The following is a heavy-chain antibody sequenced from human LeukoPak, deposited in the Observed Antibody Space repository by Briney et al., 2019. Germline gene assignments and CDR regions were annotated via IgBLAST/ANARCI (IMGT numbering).Heavy chain of an antibody. V-gene: IGHV1-2*02. D-gene: IGHD2-15*01. CDR3: ARDGQGYLVSVMNWFDP. CDR1: GYTFNDYY. Sequence: GASVKVSCKASGYTFNDYYMHWVRQAPGQGLEWMGWINLNNGGTNYAQKFQGRVTMSRDTSISTAFMELSGLRSDDTAVYYCARDGQGYLVSVMNWFDPWGQGTLVTVSS. CDR2: INLNNGGT. J-gene: IGHJ5*02.